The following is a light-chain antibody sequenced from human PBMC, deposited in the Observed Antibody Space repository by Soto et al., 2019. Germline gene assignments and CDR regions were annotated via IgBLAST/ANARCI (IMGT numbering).Light chain of an antibody. CDR1: QTINNC. CDR2: DAS. Sequence: DIQMTQSPSTLSASVGDTVTITCRASQTINNCLAWYQQKPGKAPKLLISDASSVEPGVPSRFSGSGSGTEFTLSIDSLPPDDFATYYCQQCYIYWTFGQGNKVEI. CDR3: QQCYIYWT. V-gene: IGKV1-5*01. J-gene: IGKJ1*01.